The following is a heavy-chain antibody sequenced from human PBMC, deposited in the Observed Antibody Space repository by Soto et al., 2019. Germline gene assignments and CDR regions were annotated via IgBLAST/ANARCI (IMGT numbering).Heavy chain of an antibody. D-gene: IGHD6-13*01. J-gene: IGHJ6*02. V-gene: IGHV4-34*01. Sequence: PSETLSLTCAVYGGSFSGYYWSWIRQPPGKGLEWIGEINHSGSTNYNPSLKSRVTISVDTSKNQFSLKLSSMTAADTAVYYCARGLGGSSWYGRDYYYYGMDVWGQGTTVTVSS. CDR3: ARGLGGSSWYGRDYYYYGMDV. CDR2: INHSGST. CDR1: GGSFSGYY.